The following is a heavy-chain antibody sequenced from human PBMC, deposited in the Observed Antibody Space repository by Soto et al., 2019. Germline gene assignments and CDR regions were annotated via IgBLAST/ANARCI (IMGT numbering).Heavy chain of an antibody. CDR2: INPSGGST. CDR3: ATVAPTQNWFDP. J-gene: IGHJ5*02. V-gene: IGHV1-46*01. CDR1: GYIFTSYY. Sequence: QVQLVQSGAEVKKPGASVKVSCKASGYIFTSYYMHWVRQAPGQGLEWRGIINPSGGSTSYAQKFQGTVTMTRYTATSTVYMELSSLRSEDTAVYYCATVAPTQNWFDPWRQGTLVTVSS.